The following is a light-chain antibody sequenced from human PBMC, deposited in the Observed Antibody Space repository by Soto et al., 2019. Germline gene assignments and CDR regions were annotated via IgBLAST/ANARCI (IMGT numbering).Light chain of an antibody. J-gene: IGKJ1*01. V-gene: IGKV3-11*01. CDR1: QSVSSY. CDR3: QQHSNSWT. Sequence: EIVLTQSPATLSLSPGERATLSCRASQSVSSYLAWYQQKPGQAPRLLIYDASNRATGIPGRFSGSGSGTDFTLTISSLEPEDSAVYYCQQHSNSWTFGQGTKVEIK. CDR2: DAS.